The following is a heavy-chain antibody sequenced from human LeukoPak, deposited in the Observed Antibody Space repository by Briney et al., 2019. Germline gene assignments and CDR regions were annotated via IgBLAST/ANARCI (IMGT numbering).Heavy chain of an antibody. J-gene: IGHJ4*02. CDR2: IYYSGST. CDR1: GGSFSAYY. V-gene: IGHV4-59*01. CDR3: ARVGTYGSGSYLSWLDY. D-gene: IGHD3-10*01. Sequence: SGTLSLTCAVYGGSFSAYYWSWIRQPPGKGLEWIGYIYYSGSTNYNPSLKSRVTISVDTSKNQFSLKLSSVTAADTAVYYCARVGTYGSGSYLSWLDYWGQGTLVTVSS.